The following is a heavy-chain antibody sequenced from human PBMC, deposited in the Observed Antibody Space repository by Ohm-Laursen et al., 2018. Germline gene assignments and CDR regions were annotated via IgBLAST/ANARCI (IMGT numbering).Heavy chain of an antibody. CDR1: GYTFTSYG. CDR3: ARLYYDFWSGYADAFDI. CDR2: ISAYNGNT. D-gene: IGHD3-3*01. V-gene: IGHV1-18*01. J-gene: IGHJ3*02. Sequence: ASVKVSCKASGYTFTSYGISWVRQAPGQGLEWMGWISAYNGNTNYAQKLQGRVTMTTDTSTSTAYMELRSLRSDDTAVYYCARLYYDFWSGYADAFDIWGQGTMVTVSS.